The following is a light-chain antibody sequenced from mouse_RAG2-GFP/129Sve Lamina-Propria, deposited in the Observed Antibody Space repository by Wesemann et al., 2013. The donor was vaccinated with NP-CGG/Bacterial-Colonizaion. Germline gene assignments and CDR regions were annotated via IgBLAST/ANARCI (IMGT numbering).Light chain of an antibody. CDR3: QQYSSYRT. J-gene: IGKJ1*01. CDR1: QNVGTN. V-gene: IGKV6-13*01. Sequence: DIVMTQSQKFMSTSVGDRVSVTCKASQNVGTNVAWYQQKPGQSPKALIYSASNRYTGVPDRFTGSGSGTDFTLTISNMQSEDLADYFCQQYSSYRTFGGGTEAGNQT. CDR2: SAS.